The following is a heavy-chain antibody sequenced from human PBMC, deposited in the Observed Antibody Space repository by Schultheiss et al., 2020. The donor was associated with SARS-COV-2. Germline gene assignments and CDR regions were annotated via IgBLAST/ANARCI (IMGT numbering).Heavy chain of an antibody. CDR2: IIPIFGTA. J-gene: IGHJ6*02. CDR1: GGTFSSYA. CDR3: ARPLAGSSDYYYGMDV. D-gene: IGHD6-6*01. Sequence: SVKVSCKASGGTFSSYAISWVRQAPGQGLEWMGGIIPIFGTANYAQKFQGRVTITADESTSTAYMELSSLRSEDTAVYYCARPLAGSSDYYYGMDVWGQGTTVTVPS. V-gene: IGHV1-69*13.